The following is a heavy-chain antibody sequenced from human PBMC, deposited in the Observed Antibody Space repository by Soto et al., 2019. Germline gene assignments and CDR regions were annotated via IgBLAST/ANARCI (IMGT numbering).Heavy chain of an antibody. D-gene: IGHD1-1*01. CDR2: INAGNGNT. J-gene: IGHJ1*01. V-gene: IGHV1-3*05. Sequence: QVQLVQSGAEEKKPGASVKVSCKASGYTFTSYAMHWVRQAPGQRLGWMGWINAGNGNTKYSQKFQGRVTITRDTSASTAYMELSSLRSEDTAVYYCAREGNDFGGFQHWGQGTLVTVSS. CDR1: GYTFTSYA. CDR3: AREGNDFGGFQH.